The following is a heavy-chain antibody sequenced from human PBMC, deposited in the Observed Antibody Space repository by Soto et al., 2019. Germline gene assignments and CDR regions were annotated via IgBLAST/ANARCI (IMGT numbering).Heavy chain of an antibody. CDR3: ARLLCSGNSCSLGGGFDI. D-gene: IGHD2-2*01. Sequence: VLLQESGPGLVEPSQTLSLTCTVSGVSVTSGGFFWSWIRHHPAKGLEWIGYISYSGSAYYSPSLKCRVSIAADTSSNQFSLRLTSLTAEDTAVYFCARLLCSGNSCSLGGGFDIWGHGTTVTVSS. CDR1: GVSVTSGGFF. J-gene: IGHJ3*02. CDR2: ISYSGSA. V-gene: IGHV4-31*03.